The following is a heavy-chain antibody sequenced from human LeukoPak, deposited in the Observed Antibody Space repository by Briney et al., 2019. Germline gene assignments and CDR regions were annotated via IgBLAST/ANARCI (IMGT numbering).Heavy chain of an antibody. D-gene: IGHD6-13*01. CDR2: IYYSGST. CDR3: ARGSSWDWFDP. Sequence: PSETLSLTCTVSGGSISSYYWSWIRQPAGKGLEWIGYIYYSGSTNYNPSLKSRVTISVDTSKNQFSLKLSSATAADTAVYYCARGSSWDWFDPWGQGTLVTVSS. J-gene: IGHJ5*02. V-gene: IGHV4-59*01. CDR1: GGSISSYY.